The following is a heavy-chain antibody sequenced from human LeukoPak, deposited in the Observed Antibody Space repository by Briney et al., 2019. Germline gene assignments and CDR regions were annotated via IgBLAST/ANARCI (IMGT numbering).Heavy chain of an antibody. CDR2: VSISSGTI. J-gene: IGHJ4*02. D-gene: IGHD3-16*01. CDR1: GFTFSSYA. Sequence: GGSLRLSCAASGFTFSSYAMSWVRQAPGKGLEWISFVSISSGTIYYADSVNGRFRISRDNAKSSLDLEMNSLRAEDTAVYYCARAMSTFGGVRNYFDSWGQGTLVTVSS. V-gene: IGHV3-48*04. CDR3: ARAMSTFGGVRNYFDS.